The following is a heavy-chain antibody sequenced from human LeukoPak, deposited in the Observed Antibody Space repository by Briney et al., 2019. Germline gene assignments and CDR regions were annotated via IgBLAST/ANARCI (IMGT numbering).Heavy chain of an antibody. CDR2: ISGSSSTI. D-gene: IGHD6-13*01. V-gene: IGHV3-48*01. CDR1: GFTFSSYS. J-gene: IGHJ4*02. CDR3: ARAAAGIKVDY. Sequence: EGSLRLSCAASGFTFSSYSMNWVRQAPGKGLEWVSYISGSSSTIYYADSVKGRFTISRDNAKNSLYLQMNSLRAEDTAVYYCARAAAGIKVDYWGQGTLVTVSS.